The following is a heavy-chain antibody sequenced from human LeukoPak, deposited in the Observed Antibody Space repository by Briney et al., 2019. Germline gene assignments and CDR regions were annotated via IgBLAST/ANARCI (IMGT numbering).Heavy chain of an antibody. CDR2: IYYSGST. Sequence: ASETLSLTCTVPGDSISGNYWTWIRQPPGKGLEWIGYIYYSGSTNYNASLKSRVTISVDTSKNQFSLKLSSVTAADTAVYYCARLGDGDNLRYFDYWGQRTLATVSS. D-gene: IGHD5-24*01. J-gene: IGHJ4*02. CDR3: ARLGDGDNLRYFDY. CDR1: GDSISGNY. V-gene: IGHV4-59*08.